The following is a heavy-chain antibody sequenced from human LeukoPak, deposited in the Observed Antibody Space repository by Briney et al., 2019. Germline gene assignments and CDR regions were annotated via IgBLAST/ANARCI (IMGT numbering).Heavy chain of an antibody. CDR2: INHSGST. CDR1: GGSFSGYY. V-gene: IGHV4-34*01. Sequence: SETLSLTCAVYGGSFSGYYWSWIRQPPGKGLEWIGEINHSGSTNYNPSLKSRVTISVDTSENQFSLKLSSVITADTAVYYCARGLNVGYCSGGSCYKALNWFDPWGQGTLVTVSS. CDR3: ARGLNVGYCSGGSCYKALNWFDP. D-gene: IGHD2-15*01. J-gene: IGHJ5*02.